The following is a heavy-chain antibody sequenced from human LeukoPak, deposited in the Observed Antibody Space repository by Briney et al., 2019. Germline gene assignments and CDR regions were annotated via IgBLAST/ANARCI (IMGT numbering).Heavy chain of an antibody. CDR2: IYHSGST. D-gene: IGHD3-10*01. J-gene: IGHJ5*02. CDR3: ARDHYGSGPGGSKNWFDP. V-gene: IGHV4-38-2*02. Sequence: PSETLSLTCTVSGYSISSGYYWGWIRQPPGKGLEWIGIIYHSGSTYCNPSLKSRVTISVDTSKNQFSLKLSSVTAADTAVYYCARDHYGSGPGGSKNWFDPWGQGTLVTVSS. CDR1: GYSISSGYY.